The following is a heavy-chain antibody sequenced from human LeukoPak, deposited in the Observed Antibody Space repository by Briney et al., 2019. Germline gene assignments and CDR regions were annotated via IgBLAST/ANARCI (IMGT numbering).Heavy chain of an antibody. D-gene: IGHD6-13*01. V-gene: IGHV1-8*01. Sequence: ASVKVSCKASGYTFTSYDINWVRQATGQGLEWMGWMNPNSGNTGYAQKFQGRVTMTRNTSISTAYMELSRLRSDDTAVYYCARVGQQLVPDYWGQGTLVTVSS. CDR1: GYTFTSYD. J-gene: IGHJ4*02. CDR2: MNPNSGNT. CDR3: ARVGQQLVPDY.